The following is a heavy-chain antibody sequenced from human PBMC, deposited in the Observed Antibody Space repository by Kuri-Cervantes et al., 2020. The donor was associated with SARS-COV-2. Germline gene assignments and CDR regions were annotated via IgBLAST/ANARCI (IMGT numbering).Heavy chain of an antibody. CDR3: ARDPKSSSWYHFDY. D-gene: IGHD6-13*01. J-gene: IGHJ4*02. CDR2: INHSGST. V-gene: IGHV4-34*01. CDR1: GGSFSGYY. Sequence: SETLSLTCAVYGGSFSGYYWSWIRQPPGKGLEWIGEINHSGSTNYNPSLKSRVTISVDTSKNQFSLKLSSVTAADTAVYYCARDPKSSSWYHFDYWGQGTLVTVSS.